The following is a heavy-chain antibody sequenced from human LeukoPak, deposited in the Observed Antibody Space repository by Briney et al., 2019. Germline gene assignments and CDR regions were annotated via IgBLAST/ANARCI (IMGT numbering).Heavy chain of an antibody. CDR2: ISSSSSYT. Sequence: PGGSLRLSCAASGFAFSDYYMSWIRQAPGKGLVWVSYISSSSSYTNYADSVKGRFTISRDNAKNSLYLQMNSLRAEDTAVYYCAREILYYDILTGYANDAFDIWGQGTMVTVSS. J-gene: IGHJ3*02. V-gene: IGHV3-11*05. CDR1: GFAFSDYY. D-gene: IGHD3-9*01. CDR3: AREILYYDILTGYANDAFDI.